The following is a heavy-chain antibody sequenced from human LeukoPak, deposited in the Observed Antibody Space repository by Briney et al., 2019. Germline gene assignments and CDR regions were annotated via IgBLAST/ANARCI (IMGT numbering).Heavy chain of an antibody. CDR1: GFTFSSYG. J-gene: IGHJ6*02. V-gene: IGHV3-30*18. CDR3: AKDRGGYDPETPYYYYYGMDV. CDR2: ISYDGSNK. Sequence: PGGSQRLSCAASGFTFSSYGMHWVRQAPGKGLEWVAVISYDGSNKYYADSVKGRFTISRDNSKNTLYLQMNSLRAEDTAVYYCAKDRGGYDPETPYYYYYGMDVWGQGTTVTVSS. D-gene: IGHD5-12*01.